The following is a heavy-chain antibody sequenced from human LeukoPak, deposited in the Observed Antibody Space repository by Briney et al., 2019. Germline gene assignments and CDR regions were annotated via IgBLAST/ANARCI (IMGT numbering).Heavy chain of an antibody. Sequence: GESLKISCKGSGSSFTSYWIGWVRQMPGKGLELMGLIYPGDSDTRYSPSFQGQVTISADKSISTAYLQWSSLKASDTAMYYCARLPPDRSLIDYWGQGTLVTVSS. CDR3: ARLPPDRSLIDY. CDR1: GSSFTSYW. V-gene: IGHV5-51*01. CDR2: IYPGDSDT. J-gene: IGHJ4*02.